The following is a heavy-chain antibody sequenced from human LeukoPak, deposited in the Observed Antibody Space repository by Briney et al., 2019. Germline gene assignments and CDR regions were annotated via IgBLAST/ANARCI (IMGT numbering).Heavy chain of an antibody. D-gene: IGHD5-18*01. J-gene: IGHJ4*02. CDR2: ISSSSSTI. CDR3: ARDSQRYSYGYADY. Sequence: GGSLRLSCAASGFTFSSYSMNRVRQAPGKGLEWVSYISSSSSTIYYADSVKGRFTISRDNAKNSLYLQMNSLRDEDTAVYYCARDSQRYSYGYADYWGQGTLVTVSS. CDR1: GFTFSSYS. V-gene: IGHV3-48*02.